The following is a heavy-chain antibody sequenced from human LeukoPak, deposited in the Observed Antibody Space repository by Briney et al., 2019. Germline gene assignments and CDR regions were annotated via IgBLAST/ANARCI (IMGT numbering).Heavy chain of an antibody. J-gene: IGHJ4*02. V-gene: IGHV3-48*03. CDR1: GFTFSNYE. Sequence: GGSLRLSCAASGFTFSNYEMNWVRQAPGKGLEWVSYISSSGDSIYYTDSVKGRFTISRDNAKNSLYLQMNSLRAEDTAVYYCARRAGAYSHPYDYWGQGTLVTVSS. CDR2: ISSSGDSI. D-gene: IGHD4/OR15-4a*01. CDR3: ARRAGAYSHPYDY.